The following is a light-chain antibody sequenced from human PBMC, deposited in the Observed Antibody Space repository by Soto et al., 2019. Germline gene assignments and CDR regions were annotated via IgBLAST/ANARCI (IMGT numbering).Light chain of an antibody. Sequence: VLTLSLGSLSLSPGERATLYFSASLSVSSSHLAWYQQKPGQAPRLLIYGASTRATGIPARFSGSGSGTEFPLTISSLQSEDCAVYYCQQYKNWPLFGQGTRLE. CDR1: LSVSSSH. J-gene: IGKJ5*01. CDR3: QQYKNWPL. CDR2: GAS. V-gene: IGKV3-15*01.